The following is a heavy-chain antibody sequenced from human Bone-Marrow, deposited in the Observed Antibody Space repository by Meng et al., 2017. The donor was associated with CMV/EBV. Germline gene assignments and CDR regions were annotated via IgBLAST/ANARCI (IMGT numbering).Heavy chain of an antibody. V-gene: IGHV4-59*01. Sequence: SETLSLTCSVSGGSISSDYWSWIRQPPGKGLEWIGYMYYSGTSNYNPSLRSRVTISVDTSKKQFSLKLTSVTSADTAVYYCARGRAVVAAAGLTFDPWGQGNLVPVSS. CDR3: ARGRAVVAAAGLTFDP. D-gene: IGHD6-13*01. CDR2: MYYSGTS. CDR1: GGSISSDY. J-gene: IGHJ5*02.